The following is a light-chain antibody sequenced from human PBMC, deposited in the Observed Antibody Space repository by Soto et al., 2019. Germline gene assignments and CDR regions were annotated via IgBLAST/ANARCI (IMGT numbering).Light chain of an antibody. Sequence: QSVLTQPPSASGTPGQRVTISCSGSISNIGSNTVNWYHQLPETAPKLLIYSDNQRPSGVPDRFSGSRSGTSASLAISGLQSEDEADYYCTAWDDSLNGVVFGGGTKLNVL. V-gene: IGLV1-44*01. CDR2: SDN. J-gene: IGLJ3*02. CDR3: TAWDDSLNGVV. CDR1: ISNIGSNT.